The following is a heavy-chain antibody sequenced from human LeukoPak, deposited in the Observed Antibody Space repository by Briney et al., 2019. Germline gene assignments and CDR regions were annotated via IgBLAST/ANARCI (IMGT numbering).Heavy chain of an antibody. CDR2: IMPLFGTA. CDR1: GGTFNNSA. D-gene: IGHD4-17*01. CDR3: ACDVHGDYGSGWFDP. Sequence: SVKVSCKTSGGTFNNSAISWVRQAPGQGLEWLGGIMPLFGTAGYAQKFQGRVTITKDESTRTVYLELTSLTSDETPVYDCACDVHGDYGSGWFDPWGQGTLVSVSS. V-gene: IGHV1-69*05. J-gene: IGHJ5*02.